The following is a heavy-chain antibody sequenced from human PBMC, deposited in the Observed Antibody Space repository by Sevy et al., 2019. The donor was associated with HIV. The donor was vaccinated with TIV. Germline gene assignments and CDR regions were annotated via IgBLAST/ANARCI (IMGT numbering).Heavy chain of an antibody. J-gene: IGHJ4*02. D-gene: IGHD6-19*01. Sequence: ASVKVSCKASGGTFSSYGISWVRQPPGQGLEWMGGIIPILGTVNYAQKFQGRVTITADESPKTAYMELSSLRSEDTAVYYCARGGGNGWYYFDYWGQETLVTVSS. CDR2: IIPILGTV. CDR1: GGTFSSYG. V-gene: IGHV1-69*13. CDR3: ARGGGNGWYYFDY.